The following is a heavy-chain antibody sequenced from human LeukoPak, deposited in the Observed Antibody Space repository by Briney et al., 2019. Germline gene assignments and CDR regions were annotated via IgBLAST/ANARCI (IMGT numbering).Heavy chain of an antibody. CDR3: ARSERYNSGWYFYFDY. D-gene: IGHD6-19*01. V-gene: IGHV4-59*01. CDR2: IYYSGST. Sequence: SETLSLTCTVSGGSISSYYWGWIRQPPGKGLEWIGYIYYSGSTNYNPSLKSRVTISVDTSKNQFSLNLSSVTAADTAVYYCARSERYNSGWYFYFDYWGQGTLVTVSS. J-gene: IGHJ4*02. CDR1: GGSISSYY.